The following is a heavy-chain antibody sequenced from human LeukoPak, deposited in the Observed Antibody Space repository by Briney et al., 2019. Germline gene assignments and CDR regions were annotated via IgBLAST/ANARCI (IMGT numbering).Heavy chain of an antibody. CDR2: ISAYNGNT. Sequence: ASVRVSCKASGYTFSNDDINWVRQAPGQGLEWMGWISAYNGNTNYAQKLQGRVTMTTDTSTSTAYMELRSLRSDDTAVYYCAREDDFWSGYSVSVDAFDIWGQGTMVTVSS. D-gene: IGHD3-3*01. CDR1: GYTFSNDD. V-gene: IGHV1-18*01. J-gene: IGHJ3*02. CDR3: AREDDFWSGYSVSVDAFDI.